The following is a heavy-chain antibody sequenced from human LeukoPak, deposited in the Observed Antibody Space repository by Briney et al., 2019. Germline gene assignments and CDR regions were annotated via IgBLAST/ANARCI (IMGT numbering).Heavy chain of an antibody. Sequence: SETLSLTCAVYGGSFSGYYWSWIRQPPGKGLEWIGEINHSGGTNYNPSLKSRVTISVDTSENQFSLKLNSVTAADTAVYYCARGRIAVVTASYFDYWGQGTLVTVSS. CDR2: INHSGGT. CDR1: GGSFSGYY. V-gene: IGHV4-34*01. CDR3: ARGRIAVVTASYFDY. D-gene: IGHD2-21*02. J-gene: IGHJ4*02.